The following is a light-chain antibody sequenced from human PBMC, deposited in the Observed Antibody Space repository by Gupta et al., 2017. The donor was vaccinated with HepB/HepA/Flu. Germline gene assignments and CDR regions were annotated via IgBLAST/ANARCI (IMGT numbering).Light chain of an antibody. J-gene: IGLJ2*01. Sequence: QSVLTQPPSASATPGQRVPISCSGGSSNIGRTSVDWYQRLPGTAPKLLIFRDSQRPSGVPDRFSGSKSGTSASLTISGLRAEDEADYYCASWDDSLSGAVVFGGGTKLTVL. CDR1: SSNIGRTS. V-gene: IGLV1-47*01. CDR3: ASWDDSLSGAVV. CDR2: RDS.